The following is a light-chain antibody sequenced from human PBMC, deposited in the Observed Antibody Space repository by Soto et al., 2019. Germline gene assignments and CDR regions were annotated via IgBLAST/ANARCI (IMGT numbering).Light chain of an antibody. CDR3: SSYTSSSTRV. Sequence: QSALTQPASVSGSPGQSITIACTGTSSDVGGYNYVSWYQQHPGKAPKLMIYEVSNRPSGVSNRFSGSNAGNTASLTISGLQSEDEADYYCSSYTSSSTRVFGGGTMLTVL. CDR1: SSDVGGYNY. J-gene: IGLJ3*02. V-gene: IGLV2-14*01. CDR2: EVS.